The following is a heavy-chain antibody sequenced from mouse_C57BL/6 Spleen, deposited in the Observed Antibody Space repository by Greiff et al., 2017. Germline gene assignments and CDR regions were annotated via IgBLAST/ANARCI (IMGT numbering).Heavy chain of an antibody. CDR2: INPYNGGT. CDR3: ARRYYGSRDYAMDY. Sequence: VQLQQSGPVLVKPGASVKMSCKASGYTFTDYYMNWVKQSHGKSLEWIGVINPYNGGTSYNQKFKGKATLTVDKSSSTAYMALNSLTSEDSAVYYCARRYYGSRDYAMDYWGQGTSVTVSS. CDR1: GYTFTDYY. D-gene: IGHD1-1*01. V-gene: IGHV1-19*01. J-gene: IGHJ4*01.